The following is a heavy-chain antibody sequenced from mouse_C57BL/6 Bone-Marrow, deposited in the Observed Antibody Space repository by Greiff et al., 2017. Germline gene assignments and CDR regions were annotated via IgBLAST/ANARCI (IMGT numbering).Heavy chain of an antibody. Sequence: VQLQQSGAELARPGASVKMSCKASGYTFTSYTMHWVKQRPGQGLEWIGYINPSSGYTKYNQKFKDKATLTADKSSSTAYMQLSSLTSEDSAVYYCARWSPGAMDYWGQGTSVTVSS. CDR1: GYTFTSYT. CDR3: ARWSPGAMDY. CDR2: INPSSGYT. J-gene: IGHJ4*01. V-gene: IGHV1-4*01.